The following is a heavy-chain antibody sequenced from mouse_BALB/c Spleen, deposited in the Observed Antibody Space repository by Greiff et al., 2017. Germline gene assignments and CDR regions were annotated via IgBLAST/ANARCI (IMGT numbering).Heavy chain of an antibody. CDR3: ARRGLYGNYSWFAY. CDR1: GFSLTSYG. Sequence: VKLQESGPGLVAPSQSLSITCTVSGFSLTSYGVHWVRQPPGKGLECLGVIWAGGSTNYNSALMSRLSISKDNSKSQVFLKMNSLQTDDTAMYYCARRGLYGNYSWFAYWGQGTLVTVSA. V-gene: IGHV2-9*02. D-gene: IGHD2-1*01. J-gene: IGHJ3*01. CDR2: IWAGGST.